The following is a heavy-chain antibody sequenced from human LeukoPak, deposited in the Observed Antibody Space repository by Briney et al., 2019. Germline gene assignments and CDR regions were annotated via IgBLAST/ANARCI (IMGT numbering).Heavy chain of an antibody. Sequence: PSETLSLTCTVSGGSISSYYWSWIRQPPGEGLEWIGYIYYSGSTNYNPSLKSRVTISVDTSKNQFSLKLSSVTAADTAVYYCARSRGSGYSYGPHVYWGQGTLVTVSS. CDR2: IYYSGST. D-gene: IGHD5-18*01. CDR1: GGSISSYY. CDR3: ARSRGSGYSYGPHVY. V-gene: IGHV4-59*01. J-gene: IGHJ4*02.